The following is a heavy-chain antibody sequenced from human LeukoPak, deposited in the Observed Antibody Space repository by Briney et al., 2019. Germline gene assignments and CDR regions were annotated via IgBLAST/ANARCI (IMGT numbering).Heavy chain of an antibody. CDR3: SRTLCGRSSCDAHAKDWFDP. J-gene: IGHJ5*02. CDR1: GYTFTYYY. V-gene: IGHV1-2*02. Sequence: GASVKVSSKSSGYTFTYYYIHWVRQGPGHGLELVGWINPISGGTNYAQKFQGRVTMTRDTSISTAYLDLSGLRSDDTAVYYCSRTLCGRSSCDAHAKDWFDPWGQGTLVTVSA. D-gene: IGHD2-2*01. CDR2: INPISGGT.